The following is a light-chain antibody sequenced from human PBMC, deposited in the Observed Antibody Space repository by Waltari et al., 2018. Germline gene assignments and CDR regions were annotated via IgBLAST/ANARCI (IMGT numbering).Light chain of an antibody. V-gene: IGLV3-19*01. CDR2: GKD. Sequence: SSELTQDPAVSVALGQTVRFTCPGDSLRTSYSSLYQLKPGQAPVLVIYGKDKRPSGIPDRISGYSSGTTSSLTITGAQAEDEADYYCSSRNGRANQVVFAGGTKVTVL. J-gene: IGLJ3*02. CDR3: SSRNGRANQVV. CDR1: SLRTSY.